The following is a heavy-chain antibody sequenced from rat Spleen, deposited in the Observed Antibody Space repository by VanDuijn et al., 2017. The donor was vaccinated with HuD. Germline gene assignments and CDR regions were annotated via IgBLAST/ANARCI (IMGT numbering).Heavy chain of an antibody. D-gene: IGHD1-6*01. J-gene: IGHJ2*01. CDR1: GFTFSNYD. CDR2: ISPGGGNT. CDR3: ARHGYTTDYYYVGFDY. Sequence: EVQLVESGGGLVQPGRSLKLSCAASGFTFSNYDMAWVRQAPTKGLEWIASISPGGGNTYYRDSVKGRFTISRDNAKNTQYLQMDSLRSEDTATYYCARHGYTTDYYYVGFDYWGQGVMVTVSS. V-gene: IGHV5S13*01.